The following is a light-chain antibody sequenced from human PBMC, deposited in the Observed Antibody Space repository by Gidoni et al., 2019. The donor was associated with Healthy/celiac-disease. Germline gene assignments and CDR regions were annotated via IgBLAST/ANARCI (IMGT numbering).Light chain of an antibody. J-gene: IGKJ2*04. CDR1: QSVLYSSNNKNY. Sequence: DIVMTQSPDSLAVSLGERATIHCKSSQSVLYSSNNKNYLAWYQQKPGQPPKLLIYWASTRESGVPDRFSGSGSGKDFTLTISSLQAEDVAVYYCQQYYSTSCSFGQGTKLEIK. CDR2: WAS. V-gene: IGKV4-1*01. CDR3: QQYYSTSCS.